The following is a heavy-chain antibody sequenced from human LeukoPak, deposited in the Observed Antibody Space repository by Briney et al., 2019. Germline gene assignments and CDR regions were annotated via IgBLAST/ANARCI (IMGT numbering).Heavy chain of an antibody. J-gene: IGHJ4*02. Sequence: SQTLSLTCAISGDSVSSNSAAWNWIRQSPSRGLEWLGRTYYRSKWYNDYAVSVKSRITINPDTSKNQFSLQLNSVTPEDTAVYYCARVLLVAAAGRPQTHYFDYWGQGTLVTVSS. V-gene: IGHV6-1*01. CDR3: ARVLLVAAAGRPQTHYFDY. CDR1: GDSVSSNSAA. CDR2: TYYRSKWYN. D-gene: IGHD6-13*01.